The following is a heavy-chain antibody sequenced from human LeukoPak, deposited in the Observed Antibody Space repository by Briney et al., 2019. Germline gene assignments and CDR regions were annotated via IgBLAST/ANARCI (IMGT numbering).Heavy chain of an antibody. J-gene: IGHJ3*02. CDR1: GFTFSSYW. V-gene: IGHV3-74*01. Sequence: PGGSLRLSCAASGFTFSSYWMHWVRQAPGKGLVWVSRINSDGSSTSYADSVKGRFTISRDNAKNTLYLQMNSLRAEDAAVYYCTREAPAARAFDIWDQGTMVTVSS. D-gene: IGHD6-6*01. CDR2: INSDGSST. CDR3: TREAPAARAFDI.